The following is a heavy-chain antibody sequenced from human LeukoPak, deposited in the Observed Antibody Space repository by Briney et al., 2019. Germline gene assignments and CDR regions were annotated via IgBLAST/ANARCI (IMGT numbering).Heavy chain of an antibody. V-gene: IGHV1-69*05. D-gene: IGHD6-13*01. CDR2: IFPIFRTA. J-gene: IGHJ3*02. CDR1: GGTFSSYA. Sequence: ASVKVSCKASGGTFSSYAINWVRQAPGQGLEWMGRIFPIFRTANYAQKFQGRVTVTTDESTSTAYMELSSPRPEDTAMYYCARDRGERDSTWSLPAHGFDIWGQGTMVTVSS. CDR3: ARDRGERDSTWSLPAHGFDI.